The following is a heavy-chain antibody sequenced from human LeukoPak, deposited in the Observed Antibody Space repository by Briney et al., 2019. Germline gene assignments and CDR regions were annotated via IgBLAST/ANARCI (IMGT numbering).Heavy chain of an antibody. CDR2: IYYSGSA. CDR3: ARVYYYGSGMDV. V-gene: IGHV4-59*12. Sequence: SETLSLTCTVSDGSISNYSWSWIRQPPGKGLEWIGYIYYSGSANYNPSLKSRVTMSVDTSKNQFSLKLSSVTAADTAVYYCARVYYYGSGMDVWGQGTTVTVSS. J-gene: IGHJ6*02. D-gene: IGHD3-10*01. CDR1: DGSISNYS.